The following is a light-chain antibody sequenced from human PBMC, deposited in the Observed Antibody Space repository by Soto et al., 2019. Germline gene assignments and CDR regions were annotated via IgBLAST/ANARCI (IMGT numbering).Light chain of an antibody. CDR1: SSNLGDNT. CDR2: SYD. CDR3: AAWDATLDGYV. V-gene: IGLV1-44*01. Sequence: QSVLTQPPSASGTPGQRVTIFCSTSSSNLGDNTVNWYQHVPGTAPKLLIYSYDQRHSGVPDRFSGSRSGTSASLAISGLQSEDEADYYCAAWDATLDGYVFGTGTKLTVL. J-gene: IGLJ1*01.